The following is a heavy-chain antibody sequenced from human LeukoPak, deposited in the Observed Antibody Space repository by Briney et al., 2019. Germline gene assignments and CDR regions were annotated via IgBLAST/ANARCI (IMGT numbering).Heavy chain of an antibody. D-gene: IGHD6-13*01. V-gene: IGHV4-39*01. Sequence: PSGTLSLTCTVSGGSISSSSYYWGWIRQPPGKGLEWIGSIYYSGSTYYNPSLKSRVSISIDTSKNQFSLNLRSVSAADTAVYYCARRAAGTFDDWGQGTLVTVSS. CDR3: ARRAAGTFDD. J-gene: IGHJ4*02. CDR1: GGSISSSSYY. CDR2: IYYSGST.